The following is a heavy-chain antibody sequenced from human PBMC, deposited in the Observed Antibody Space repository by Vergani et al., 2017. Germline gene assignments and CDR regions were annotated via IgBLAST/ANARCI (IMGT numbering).Heavy chain of an antibody. Sequence: EVHLLESGGGQVEAGGSLRLSCVASGFTLSNSAMSWVRQTSGKGLEWVSAISGHGDRTYYADSVKGRFTISRDNSKNTVYLQMNSLKAEDRATYYCAREERSNTSPFVGDWGQGTLVTV. CDR2: ISGHGDRT. J-gene: IGHJ4*02. CDR1: GFTLSNSA. CDR3: AREERSNTSPFVGD. D-gene: IGHD2/OR15-2a*01. V-gene: IGHV3-23*01.